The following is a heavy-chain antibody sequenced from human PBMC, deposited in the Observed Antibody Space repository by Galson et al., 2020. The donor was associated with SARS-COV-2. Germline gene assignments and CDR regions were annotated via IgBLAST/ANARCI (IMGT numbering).Heavy chain of an antibody. CDR3: ARTSIAAGWIPLYYFDY. CDR1: GFSLSTSGMC. V-gene: IGHV2-70*01. D-gene: IGHD6-13*01. Sequence: SGPTLVKPTQTLTLTYTFSGFSLSTSGMCVSWIRQHPGKALEWLALIDWDDDKYYSQSLKNRLTISKDTSKNQVVLTMTNMDPVDTDTYYCARTSIAAGWIPLYYFDYWGQGTLFTVSS. J-gene: IGHJ4*02. CDR2: IDWDDDK.